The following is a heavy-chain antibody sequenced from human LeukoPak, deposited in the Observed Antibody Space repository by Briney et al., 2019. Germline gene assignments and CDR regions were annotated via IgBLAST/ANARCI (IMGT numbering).Heavy chain of an antibody. Sequence: PSETLSLTCTVSGGSISSGGYYWIWIRQHPGKGLEWIGYIYYSGSTYYNPSLKSRVTISVDTSKNQFSLKLSSVTAADTAVYYCARDQVGDDAFDIWGQGTMVTVSS. CDR3: ARDQVGDDAFDI. CDR1: GGSISSGGYY. J-gene: IGHJ3*02. CDR2: IYYSGST. V-gene: IGHV4-31*03.